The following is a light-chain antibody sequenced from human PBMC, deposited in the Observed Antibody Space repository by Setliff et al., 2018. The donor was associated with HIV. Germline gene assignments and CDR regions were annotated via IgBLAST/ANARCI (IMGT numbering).Light chain of an antibody. CDR2: EVS. CDR1: SSDVGGYNF. V-gene: IGLV2-14*01. CDR3: SSYISSSTL. J-gene: IGLJ1*01. Sequence: QSVLTQPASVSGSPGQSITISCTGTSSDVGGYNFVSWYQQHPGKAHQLIIYEVSNRPSGVSNRCSGSKSGNTASLTLSGLQAEDDANYYCSSYISSSTLFGTGTKGTGL.